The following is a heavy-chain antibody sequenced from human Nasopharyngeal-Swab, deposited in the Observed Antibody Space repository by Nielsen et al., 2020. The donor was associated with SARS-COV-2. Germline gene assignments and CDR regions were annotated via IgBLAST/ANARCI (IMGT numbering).Heavy chain of an antibody. D-gene: IGHD5-12*01. CDR1: GFTFTSSA. Sequence: SVKVSCKASGFTFTSSAVQWVRQARGQRLEWIGWIVVGSGNTNYAQKFQGRVTMTRDTSTSTVYMELSSLRSEDTAVYYCARDGEASGYDNNWFDPWGQGTLVTVSS. V-gene: IGHV1-58*01. CDR3: ARDGEASGYDNNWFDP. J-gene: IGHJ5*02. CDR2: IVVGSGNT.